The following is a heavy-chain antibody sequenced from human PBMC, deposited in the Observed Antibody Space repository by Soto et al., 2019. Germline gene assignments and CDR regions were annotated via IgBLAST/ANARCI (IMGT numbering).Heavy chain of an antibody. CDR2: ISNRGDT. J-gene: IGHJ3*02. Sequence: EVQLVESGGGLVQPGGSLRLSCTASGFIVSDTYVNWVRQAPGKGLEWVSVISNRGDTHYADSVRGRFSISRAISDNTLHLQMNNLRVEDTSVYYCARETRYCRGGSCSITGDAYDIWGQVTMVTVSS. CDR1: GFIVSDTY. D-gene: IGHD2-15*01. CDR3: ARETRYCRGGSCSITGDAYDI. V-gene: IGHV3-66*01.